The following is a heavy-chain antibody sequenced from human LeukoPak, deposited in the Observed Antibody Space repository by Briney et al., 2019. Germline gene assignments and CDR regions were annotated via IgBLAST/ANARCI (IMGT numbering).Heavy chain of an antibody. CDR2: ISSSSSYI. J-gene: IGHJ6*02. CDR1: GFTFSSYS. CDR3: ARERDYYGMDV. Sequence: GALRLSCAASGFTFSSYSMNWVRQAPGKGLEWVSSISSSSSYIYYADSVKGRFTISRDNAKNSLYLQMNSLRAEDTAVYYCARERDYYGMDVWGQGTLVTVSS. V-gene: IGHV3-21*01.